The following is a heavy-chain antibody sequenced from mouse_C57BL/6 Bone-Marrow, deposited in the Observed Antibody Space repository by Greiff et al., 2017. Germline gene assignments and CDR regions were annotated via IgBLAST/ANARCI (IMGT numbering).Heavy chain of an antibody. CDR2: IHPNSGST. CDR1: GYTFTSYW. J-gene: IGHJ1*03. Sequence: QVQLQQPGAELVKPGASVKLSCKASGYTFTSYWMHWVKQRPGQGLEWIGMIHPNSGSTNYNEKFKSKATLTVDKSSSPAYMQLSSLTSEDSAVYYCARGGSYYGSSTGYFDVWGTGTAVTVSS. V-gene: IGHV1-64*01. CDR3: ARGGSYYGSSTGYFDV. D-gene: IGHD1-1*01.